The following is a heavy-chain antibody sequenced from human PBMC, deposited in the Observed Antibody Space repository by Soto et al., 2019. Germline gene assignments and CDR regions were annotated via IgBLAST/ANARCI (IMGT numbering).Heavy chain of an antibody. V-gene: IGHV3-11*01. CDR1: GFTFSDYS. D-gene: IGHD3-10*01. Sequence: GGTLRLSCAASGFTFSDYSLTLIRQPPGQGMKRGSYISGSGSTIYYTDSVQGRFTISRDNAKNSLYIQMNSLRAEYTSVYYFAIDGTTRFRGVITYWGRGTLVT. J-gene: IGHJ4*02. CDR2: ISGSGSTI. CDR3: AIDGTTRFRGVITY.